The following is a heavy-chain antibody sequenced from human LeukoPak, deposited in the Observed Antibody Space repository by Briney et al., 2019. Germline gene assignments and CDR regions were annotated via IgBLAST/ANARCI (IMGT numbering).Heavy chain of an antibody. Sequence: GGSLTLSCAASGVTFSSYNRNWVGHAPGKGLKGVSSISSSGSYIYYADSVKGRFTISRDNSKNTLYLQMNSLRAEDTAVYYCAKDQYGEAFDIWGPGTMVTVSS. CDR2: ISSSGSYI. CDR3: AKDQYGEAFDI. CDR1: GVTFSSYN. D-gene: IGHD4-17*01. V-gene: IGHV3-21*04. J-gene: IGHJ3*02.